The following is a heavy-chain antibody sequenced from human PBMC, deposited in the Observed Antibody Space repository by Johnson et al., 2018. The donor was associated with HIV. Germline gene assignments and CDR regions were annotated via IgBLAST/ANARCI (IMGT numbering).Heavy chain of an antibody. CDR2: ITWNSGKI. CDR3: ARAYSYGAFDI. CDR1: GFSIKDYA. V-gene: IGHV3-9*01. Sequence: VQLMESGGGLVQPGGSLKLSCAASGFSIKDYAMHWVRQAPGKGLEWVSGITWNSGKIDYAVSVKGRFSISRDNAKNSLYLQMNSLRAEGTAVYYCARAYSYGAFDIWGQGTMVTVSS. J-gene: IGHJ3*02. D-gene: IGHD5-18*01.